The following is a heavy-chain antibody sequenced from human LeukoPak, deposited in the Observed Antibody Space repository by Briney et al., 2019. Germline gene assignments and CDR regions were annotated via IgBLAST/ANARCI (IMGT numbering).Heavy chain of an antibody. CDR1: VFTFSGYS. J-gene: IGHJ4*02. V-gene: IGHV3-21*01. CDR3: ARVITDTNSWYGSDY. CDR2: ISSSSTYI. D-gene: IGHD6-13*01. Sequence: TGGSLRLSCVASVFTFSGYSMNWVRQAPGKGLEWVSGISSSSTYIYYADSVKGRFTISRDNAKNSLYLQMNSLGAEDTALYYCARVITDTNSWYGSDYWGQGALVTVSS.